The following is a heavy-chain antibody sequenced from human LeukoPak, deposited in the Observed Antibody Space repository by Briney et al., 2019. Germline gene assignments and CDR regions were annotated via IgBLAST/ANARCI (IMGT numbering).Heavy chain of an antibody. CDR1: GGSFSGYY. CDR3: ARGRGYCSGGSCYGYYYYMDV. Sequence: PSETLSLTCAVYGGSFSGYYWSWIRQPPGKGLEWMGEINHSGSTNYNPSLKSRVTISVDTSKNQFSLKLSSVTAADTAVYYCARGRGYCSGGSCYGYYYYMDVWGKGTTVTVSS. J-gene: IGHJ6*03. D-gene: IGHD2-15*01. V-gene: IGHV4-34*01. CDR2: INHSGST.